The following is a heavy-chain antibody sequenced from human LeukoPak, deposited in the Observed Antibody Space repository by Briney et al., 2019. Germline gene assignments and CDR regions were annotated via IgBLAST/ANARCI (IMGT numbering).Heavy chain of an antibody. CDR2: INHRGST. Sequence: SETLSLLCAVYGESFRGYYWSGIRQPRGKGLEWIGEINHRGSTNYDPSLKSRVTISVDTSKNQFSLKLSSVTAADTAVYYCAKGGCSGGSCYEDASDIWGQGTMVTVSS. D-gene: IGHD2-15*01. V-gene: IGHV4-34*01. CDR1: GESFRGYY. J-gene: IGHJ3*02. CDR3: AKGGCSGGSCYEDASDI.